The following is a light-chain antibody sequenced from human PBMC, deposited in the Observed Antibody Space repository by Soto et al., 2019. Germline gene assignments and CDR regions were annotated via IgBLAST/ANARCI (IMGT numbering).Light chain of an antibody. J-gene: IGKJ1*01. CDR2: DAS. Sequence: IVLTQSPGNLALSPGERATLSCRASQSVSSNYLAWYQQKLGQAPRLLIYDASRRATGIPDRFSGSGSGTDFTLTISSLEPEDFAVYYCQQRSNWPPGTFGQGTKVDIK. CDR3: QQRSNWPPGT. CDR1: QSVSSNY. V-gene: IGKV3D-20*02.